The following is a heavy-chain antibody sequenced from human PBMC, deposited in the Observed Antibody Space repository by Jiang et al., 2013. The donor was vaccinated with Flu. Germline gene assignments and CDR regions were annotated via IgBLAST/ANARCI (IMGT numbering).Heavy chain of an antibody. CDR1: GGSISSYY. Sequence: PGLVKPSETLSLICTVSGGSISSYYWSWIRQPPGKGLEWIGHIHSGSASYNPSLKSRVTISEDTSKNQFSLNLSSVTAADTAVYYCVRNLGYCSSTGCYWFDPWGQG. V-gene: IGHV4-59*01. CDR2: IHSGSA. CDR3: VRNLGYCSSTGCYWFDP. J-gene: IGHJ5*02. D-gene: IGHD2-2*01.